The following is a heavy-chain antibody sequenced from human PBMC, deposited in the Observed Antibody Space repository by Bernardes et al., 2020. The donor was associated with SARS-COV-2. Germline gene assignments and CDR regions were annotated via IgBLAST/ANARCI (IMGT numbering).Heavy chain of an antibody. D-gene: IGHD3-9*01. V-gene: IGHV3-7*01. Sequence: LSLTFAVYGGSFSGYYWSWIRQPPGKGLEWVANIKGDGSQGSSVDSVRGRFAISRDNAKNLLYLQMDSLRAEDTAVYYCARIDDVTGRDYWGQGTLVTVSS. CDR2: IKGDGSQG. CDR1: GGSFSGYY. CDR3: ARIDDVTGRDY. J-gene: IGHJ4*02.